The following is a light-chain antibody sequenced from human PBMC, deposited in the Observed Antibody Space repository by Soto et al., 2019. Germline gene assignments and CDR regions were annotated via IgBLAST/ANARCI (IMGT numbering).Light chain of an antibody. CDR2: DAS. CDR1: QSINSW. Sequence: DIQMTQSPSTLSASVGDRVTITCRASQSINSWLAWYQQKPGKAPKLLIYDASSLESGVPSRFSGSGSGTEFTLTLSSLQPDDFATYYCQQYNIYPWTFGPGTKVEIK. CDR3: QQYNIYPWT. J-gene: IGKJ1*01. V-gene: IGKV1-5*01.